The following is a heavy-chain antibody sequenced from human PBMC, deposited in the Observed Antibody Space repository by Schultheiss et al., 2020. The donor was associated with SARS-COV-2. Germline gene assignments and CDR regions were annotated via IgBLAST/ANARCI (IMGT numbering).Heavy chain of an antibody. D-gene: IGHD2-2*01. V-gene: IGHV4-34*01. J-gene: IGHJ4*02. Sequence: SETLSLTCAVYGGSFSGYYWSLIRQPPGKGLEWIGEINHSGSTNYNPSLKSRVTISVDTSKNQFSLKLSSVTAADTAVYYCARLWGRYCSSTSCYPYWGQGTLVTVSS. CDR2: INHSGST. CDR1: GGSFSGYY. CDR3: ARLWGRYCSSTSCYPY.